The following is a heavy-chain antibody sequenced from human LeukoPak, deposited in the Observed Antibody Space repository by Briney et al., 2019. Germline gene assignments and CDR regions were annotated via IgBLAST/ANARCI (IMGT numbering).Heavy chain of an antibody. J-gene: IGHJ6*04. V-gene: IGHV1-69*06. CDR1: GGTFSSYA. CDR2: IIPIFGTA. Sequence: ASVKVSCKASGGTFSSYAISWVRQAPGQGLEWMGGIIPIFGTANYAQKFQGRVTITADKSTSTAYMELSSLRSEDTAVHYCARGWLGMTTVTTSGGGDYYYGMDVWGKGTTVTVSS. D-gene: IGHD4-17*01. CDR3: ARGWLGMTTVTTSGGGDYYYGMDV.